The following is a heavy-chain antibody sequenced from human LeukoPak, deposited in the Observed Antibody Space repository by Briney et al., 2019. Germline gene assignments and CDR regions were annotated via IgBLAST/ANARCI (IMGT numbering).Heavy chain of an antibody. CDR2: IYYSGST. V-gene: IGHV4-59*08. J-gene: IGHJ4*02. CDR3: ARLAPFQNLYFDY. CDR1: GGSISSYY. Sequence: SETLSLTCTVSGGSISSYYWSWIRQPPGKGLEWIGYIYYSGSTNYNPSLKSRVTISVDTSKNQFSLKLSSVTAADTAVYYCARLAPFQNLYFDYWGQGTLVTVSS.